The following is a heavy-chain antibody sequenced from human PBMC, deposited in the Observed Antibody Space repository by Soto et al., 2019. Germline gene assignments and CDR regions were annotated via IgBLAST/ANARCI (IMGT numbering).Heavy chain of an antibody. CDR3: ARLYYYDSSGYPTPKGWFDP. CDR1: GGAFSSYA. CDR2: IIPIFGTA. D-gene: IGHD3-22*01. V-gene: IGHV1-69*13. Sequence: GASVEVSCKASGGAFSSYAISWVRQAPGQGLEWMGGIIPIFGTANYAQKFQGRVTITADESTSTAYMELSSLRSEDTAVYYCARLYYYDSSGYPTPKGWFDPWGQGTLVTVSS. J-gene: IGHJ5*02.